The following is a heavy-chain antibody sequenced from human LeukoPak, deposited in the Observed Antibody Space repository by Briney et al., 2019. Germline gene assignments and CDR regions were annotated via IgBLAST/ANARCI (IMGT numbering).Heavy chain of an antibody. CDR2: ISGSGGST. D-gene: IGHD6-19*01. J-gene: IGHJ4*02. CDR1: GFTFISYA. V-gene: IGHV3-23*01. Sequence: GGSLRLSCAASGFTFISYAMSWVRQAPGKGLEWVSAISGSGGSTYYADSVKGRFTISRDNSKNTLYLQMNSLRAEDTAVYYCAKEGIQISSGWSNFDYWGQGTLVTVSS. CDR3: AKEGIQISSGWSNFDY.